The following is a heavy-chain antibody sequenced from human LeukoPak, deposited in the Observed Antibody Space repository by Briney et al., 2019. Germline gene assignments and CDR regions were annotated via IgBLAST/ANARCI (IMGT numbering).Heavy chain of an antibody. J-gene: IGHJ4*02. V-gene: IGHV3-23*01. Sequence: GGSLRLSCAASGFTFSSYAMSWVRQAPGKGLEWVSAISGSGGSTYYADSVKGRFTISRDNAKNSLYLQMNSLRAEDTAVYYCARDNRAYYYDSSGYTLLGYWGQGTLVTVSS. CDR1: GFTFSSYA. CDR3: ARDNRAYYYDSSGYTLLGY. CDR2: ISGSGGST. D-gene: IGHD3-22*01.